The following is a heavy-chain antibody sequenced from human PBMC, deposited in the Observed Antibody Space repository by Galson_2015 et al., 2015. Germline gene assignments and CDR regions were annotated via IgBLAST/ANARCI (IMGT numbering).Heavy chain of an antibody. CDR2: ISHTASTI. J-gene: IGHJ4*02. V-gene: IGHV3-48*03. CDR3: ARDSFYGDSIDY. CDR1: GFTFSNYE. D-gene: IGHD4-17*01. Sequence: SLRLSCAASGFTFSNYEMIWVRQAPGKGLAWVSYISHTASTIYYTDSVKGRFTVSRDNAANSLYLQMNSLRAEDTAIYYCARDSFYGDSIDYWGRGTLVTVSA.